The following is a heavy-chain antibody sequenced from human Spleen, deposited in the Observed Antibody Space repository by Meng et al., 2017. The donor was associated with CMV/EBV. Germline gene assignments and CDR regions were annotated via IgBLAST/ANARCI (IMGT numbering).Heavy chain of an antibody. J-gene: IGHJ3*02. CDR2: IYPGDSDT. Sequence: GESLKISCKGSGYSFTSYWIGWVRQMPGKGLEWMGIIYPGDSDTRYSPSFQGQVTISADKSISTAYLQWSSLKASDTAMYYCARRMGVVVPAAIETDDAFDIWGQGTMVTVSS. V-gene: IGHV5-51*01. CDR3: ARRMGVVVPAAIETDDAFDI. CDR1: GYSFTSYW. D-gene: IGHD2-2*02.